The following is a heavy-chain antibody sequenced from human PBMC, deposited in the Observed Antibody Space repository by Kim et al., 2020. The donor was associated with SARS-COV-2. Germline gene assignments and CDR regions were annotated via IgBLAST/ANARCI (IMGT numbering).Heavy chain of an antibody. Sequence: GGSLRLSCAASGFTFSSYAMSWVRQAPGKGLEWVSAISGSGGSTYYADSVKGRFTISRDNSKNTLYLQMNSLRAEDTAVYYCAKARRWGVVGLYYFDYWGQGTLVTVSS. CDR2: ISGSGGST. V-gene: IGHV3-23*01. D-gene: IGHD3-3*01. J-gene: IGHJ4*02. CDR3: AKARRWGVVGLYYFDY. CDR1: GFTFSSYA.